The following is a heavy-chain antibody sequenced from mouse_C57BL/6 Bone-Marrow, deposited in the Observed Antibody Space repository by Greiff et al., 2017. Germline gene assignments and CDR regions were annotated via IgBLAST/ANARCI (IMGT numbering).Heavy chain of an antibody. J-gene: IGHJ4*01. CDR1: GFTFSNYW. V-gene: IGHV6-6*02. CDR2: IRLKSNNYAT. Sequence: DVKLVESGGGLVQPGGSMKLSCVASGFTFSNYWMNWVRQSPEKGLEWVAEIRLKSNNYATHYAESVKGRFTISRDDSKSSVYLQMNNLRAEDTGIYYCTRSYEIDYWGQGTSVTVSS. CDR3: TRSYEIDY. D-gene: IGHD2-14*01.